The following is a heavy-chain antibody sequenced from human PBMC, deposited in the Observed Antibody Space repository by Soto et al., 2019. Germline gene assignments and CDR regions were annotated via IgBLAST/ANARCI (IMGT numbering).Heavy chain of an antibody. CDR3: ARGMSTPGVDF. D-gene: IGHD2-15*01. CDR1: GFTFSNYW. J-gene: IGHJ4*02. V-gene: IGHV3-7*03. CDR2: INQDGTEK. Sequence: EVHLVESGGGLVQPGGSLRLSCAASGFTFSNYWMNWVRQAPGKGLEWMANINQDGTEKSYVDSVKGRFIISRDNAKNSLYLQMNSLRAEDTAVYFCARGMSTPGVDFWGQGTLVTVSS.